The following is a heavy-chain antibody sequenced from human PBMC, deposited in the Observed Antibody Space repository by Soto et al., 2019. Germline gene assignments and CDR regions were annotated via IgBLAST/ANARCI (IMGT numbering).Heavy chain of an antibody. CDR1: GFPFSAFS. CDR2: ISSSGSTI. CDR3: AREGGRHCSPSRCYNAFDI. V-gene: IGHV3-48*02. D-gene: IGHD2-15*01. J-gene: IGHJ3*02. Sequence: EVQLVESGGGLVQPGGSLRLSCASSGFPFSAFSMNWVRQAPGKGLEWVAYISSSGSTIYYADSVKGRFAISRDNAKTSLYLQMDSLRDEHTAVYYCAREGGRHCSPSRCYNAFDIWGQGTTVTVSS.